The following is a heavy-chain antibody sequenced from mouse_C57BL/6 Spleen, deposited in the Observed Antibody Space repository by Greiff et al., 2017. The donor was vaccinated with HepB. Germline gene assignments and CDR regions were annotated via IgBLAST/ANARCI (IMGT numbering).Heavy chain of an antibody. Sequence: EVQLQQSGPELVKPGASVQMSCKASGYTFTDYNMHWVKQSHGKSLAWIGYINPNTGGTSYNQKLKGKATLTVNKSSSTAYMELRSLTSADSAVYCCARFVFSGYFDGWGTGTTVTVSS. V-gene: IGHV1-22*01. J-gene: IGHJ1*03. CDR2: INPNTGGT. CDR1: GYTFTDYN. CDR3: ARFVFSGYFDG.